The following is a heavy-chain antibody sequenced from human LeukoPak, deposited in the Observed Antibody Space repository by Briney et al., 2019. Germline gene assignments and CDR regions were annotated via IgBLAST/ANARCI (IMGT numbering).Heavy chain of an antibody. V-gene: IGHV1-8*01. Sequence: ASVKVSCKASGYTFTSYDINWVRQATGQGLEWMGWMNPNSGNTGYAQKSQGRVTMTRNTSISTAYMELSSLRSEDTAVYYCARLIAAAADDIWGQGTMVTVSS. D-gene: IGHD6-13*01. CDR1: GYTFTSYD. CDR2: MNPNSGNT. CDR3: ARLIAAAADDI. J-gene: IGHJ3*02.